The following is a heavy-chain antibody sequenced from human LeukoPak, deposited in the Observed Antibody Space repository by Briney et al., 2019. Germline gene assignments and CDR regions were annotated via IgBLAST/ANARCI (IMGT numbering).Heavy chain of an antibody. V-gene: IGHV3-7*03. Sequence: GGSLRLSCAASGFTFSRFWMSWVRQAPGKGLEWVANIKEDGSEKYYVASVKGRFTISRDNAKNSMYLQMNSLRAEDTAVYYCARDKGSDEGSRFDHWGQGTLVIVSS. CDR3: ARDKGSDEGSRFDH. CDR1: GFTFSRFW. CDR2: IKEDGSEK. J-gene: IGHJ4*02.